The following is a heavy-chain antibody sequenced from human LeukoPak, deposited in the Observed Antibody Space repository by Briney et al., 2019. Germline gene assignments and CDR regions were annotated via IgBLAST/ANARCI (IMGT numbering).Heavy chain of an antibody. D-gene: IGHD3-10*01. CDR2: TYYRSKWYN. CDR1: GDSVSSNSAA. CDR3: ARDMAGALYYYYYMDV. V-gene: IGHV6-1*01. J-gene: IGHJ6*03. Sequence: SQTLSLTCAISGDSVSSNSAAWNWIRQSPSRGLEWLGRTYYRSKWYNDYAVSVQSRITISPHPSKNQFSLHLNSVTPEGTAVYYCARDMAGALYYYYYMDVWGKGTTVTVPS.